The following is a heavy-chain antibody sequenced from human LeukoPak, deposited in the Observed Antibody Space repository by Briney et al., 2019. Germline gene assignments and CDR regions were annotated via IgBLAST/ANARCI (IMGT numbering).Heavy chain of an antibody. CDR2: MNPNGGNT. Sequence: ASVKVSCKASGYTFTSYVIDWVRQATGQGLEWMGWMNPNGGNTGYAQKFQGRVTMTRNTSISTAYMELSSLRSEDTAVYYCARGGIRIVGATTDLDYWGQGTLVTVSS. D-gene: IGHD1-26*01. CDR3: ARGGIRIVGATTDLDY. CDR1: GYTFTSYV. V-gene: IGHV1-8*01. J-gene: IGHJ4*02.